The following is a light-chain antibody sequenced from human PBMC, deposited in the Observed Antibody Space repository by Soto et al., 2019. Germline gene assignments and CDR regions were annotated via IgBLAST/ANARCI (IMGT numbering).Light chain of an antibody. CDR3: PQSYSTLWS. CDR2: AAS. Sequence: DIQMTQSPSSLSASVGDRVTITCRASQSISSYLNWYQQNPGKAPKLLIYAASSLQSVVPSRFSGTGSGTDFTLTIITLQTQDFATYYCPQSYSTLWSFGNGTKVEVK. V-gene: IGKV1-39*01. J-gene: IGKJ1*01. CDR1: QSISSY.